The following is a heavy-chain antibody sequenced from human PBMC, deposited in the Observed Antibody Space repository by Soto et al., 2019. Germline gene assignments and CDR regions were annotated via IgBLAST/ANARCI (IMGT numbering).Heavy chain of an antibody. CDR2: IWDDGSYK. D-gene: IGHD1-1*01. Sequence: GGSLRLSCAASGFTFSRFGMHWVRQAPGKGLEWVAVIWDDGSYKYYADSVQGRFTISRDNSKNMLFLQMNSLRAEDTAVYYCARRGSLHGTTWNYFDYWGQGTLVTVSS. CDR3: ARRGSLHGTTWNYFDY. CDR1: GFTFSRFG. V-gene: IGHV3-33*01. J-gene: IGHJ4*02.